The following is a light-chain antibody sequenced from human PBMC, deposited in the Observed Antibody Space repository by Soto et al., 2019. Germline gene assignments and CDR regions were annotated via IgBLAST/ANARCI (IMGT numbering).Light chain of an antibody. CDR1: QSISSN. V-gene: IGKV3-15*01. J-gene: IGKJ1*01. Sequence: EIVMTQSPATLSVSPGERATLSCTASQSISSNLAWYQQKPGLAHRLLIYGASTRSTGIPARFSGSGSGTEFTLTFSSLQSEDVAVYYGEYYHNWPAWTFCQGTKVEIK. CDR3: EYYHNWPAWT. CDR2: GAS.